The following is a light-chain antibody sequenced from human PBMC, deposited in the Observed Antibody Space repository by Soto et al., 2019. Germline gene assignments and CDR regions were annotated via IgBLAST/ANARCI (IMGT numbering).Light chain of an antibody. CDR1: QTISSW. V-gene: IGKV1-5*03. Sequence: DIQMTQSPSTLSASVGDRVTITCRASQTISSWLAWYQQKPGKAPKLLIYKASNLASGVPSRFSGSGSGTEFTLTISSLQPDDFATYYCQHSKTNSLPITFGQGTRLEIK. CDR3: QHSKTNSLPIT. J-gene: IGKJ5*01. CDR2: KAS.